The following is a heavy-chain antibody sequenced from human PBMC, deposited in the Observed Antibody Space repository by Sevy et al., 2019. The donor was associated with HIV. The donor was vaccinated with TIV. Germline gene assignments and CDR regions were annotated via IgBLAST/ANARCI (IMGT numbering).Heavy chain of an antibody. CDR2: ISYDGSNK. CDR1: GFTFSSYD. D-gene: IGHD3-3*01. V-gene: IGHV3-30*18. CDR3: AKGGKNFWDSEDYYYVMDV. Sequence: GGSLRLSCAASGFTFSSYDMHWVRQAPGEGLECVAVISYDGSNKYYADSVKGRFTISRDNSKNTLFLHMNSLGAEDTGVYYCAKGGKNFWDSEDYYYVMDVWGPGTTVTVSS. J-gene: IGHJ6*02.